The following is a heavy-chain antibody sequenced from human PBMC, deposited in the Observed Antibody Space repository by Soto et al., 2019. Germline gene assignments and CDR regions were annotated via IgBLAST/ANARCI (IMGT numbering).Heavy chain of an antibody. Sequence: QVQLQESGPGLVKPSQTLSLTCTVSGDSINSGDYYWSWIRQPPGKGLEWIGYIYYSGTTYYNPSLKSRVIISVDTSKNQFSLKLTSVTAAGTAVYYCARGYSYGSGRFDYWGQGNLVTVSS. V-gene: IGHV4-30-4*01. CDR2: IYYSGTT. D-gene: IGHD3-10*01. CDR3: ARGYSYGSGRFDY. J-gene: IGHJ4*02. CDR1: GDSINSGDYY.